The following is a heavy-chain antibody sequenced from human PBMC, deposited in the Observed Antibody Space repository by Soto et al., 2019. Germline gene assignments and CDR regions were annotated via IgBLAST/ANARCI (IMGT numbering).Heavy chain of an antibody. V-gene: IGHV1-18*01. D-gene: IGHD4-17*01. J-gene: IGHJ4*02. CDR2: ISGYSGNA. CDR1: GYKFTGYG. Sequence: GASVKVSCKASGYKFTGYGISWVRQAPGQGLEWMGWISGYSGNANLAQKFQGRVTMTTDKSTRTAYMELRRLRSDDTAVYYCAKRTSGTTWGESDYWGQGTLVTVSS. CDR3: AKRTSGTTWGESDY.